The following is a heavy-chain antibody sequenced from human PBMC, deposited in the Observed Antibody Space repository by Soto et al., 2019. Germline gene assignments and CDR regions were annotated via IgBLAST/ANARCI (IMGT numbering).Heavy chain of an antibody. CDR2: IRGSGDVT. Sequence: EVQLLESGGGLVQPGGSRRLSCFASGFTFDNYAMSWVRQAPGKGLEWVSTIRGSGDVTYSADSVKGRFTVSRDNSKNALYLQMNSLRAEDTAVYYCVKGAAPTYSYYMAVWGKGTTVTVSS. D-gene: IGHD6-25*01. J-gene: IGHJ6*03. CDR1: GFTFDNYA. V-gene: IGHV3-23*01. CDR3: VKGAAPTYSYYMAV.